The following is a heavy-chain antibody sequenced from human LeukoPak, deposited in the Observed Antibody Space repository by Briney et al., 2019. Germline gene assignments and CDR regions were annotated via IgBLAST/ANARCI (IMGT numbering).Heavy chain of an antibody. CDR3: ARMTTGHDY. CDR2: VNHSGYT. V-gene: IGHV4-34*01. CDR1: GTSFTSYY. J-gene: IGHJ4*02. Sequence: SETLSLTCVVSGTSFTSYYWSWIRQTPGKGLEWIGEVNHSGYTNMNPSLTSRVTISVDTSKNQFSLMMTSVTAADTAVYFCARMTTGHDYSGQGSLVTVSS. D-gene: IGHD4-11*01.